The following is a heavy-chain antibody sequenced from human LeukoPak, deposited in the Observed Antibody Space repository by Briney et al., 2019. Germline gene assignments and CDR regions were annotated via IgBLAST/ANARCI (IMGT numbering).Heavy chain of an antibody. J-gene: IGHJ4*02. Sequence: GGSLRLSCEASGFTFSSYVMSWVRQAPGKGLEWVSAISGSGGTTYYADSVKGRFTISRDNSKNVLYLQMNSLRAEDTAVYYCAKEMIKSCDYWGQGTLVSVSS. CDR3: AKEMIKSCDY. V-gene: IGHV3-23*01. CDR1: GFTFSSYV. CDR2: ISGSGGTT. D-gene: IGHD3-22*01.